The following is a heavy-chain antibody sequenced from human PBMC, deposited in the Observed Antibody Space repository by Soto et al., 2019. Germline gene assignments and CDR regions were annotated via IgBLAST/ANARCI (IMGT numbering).Heavy chain of an antibody. CDR2: IIPILGIA. J-gene: IGHJ6*02. V-gene: IGHV1-69*04. CDR3: ARDVWFGELLFPPANYYYYGMDV. CDR1: GGTFSSYT. D-gene: IGHD3-10*01. Sequence: SVKVSCKASGGTFSSYTISWVRQAPGQGLEWMGRIIPILGIANYAQKFQGRVTITADKSTSTAYMELSSLRSEDTAVYYCARDVWFGELLFPPANYYYYGMDVWG.